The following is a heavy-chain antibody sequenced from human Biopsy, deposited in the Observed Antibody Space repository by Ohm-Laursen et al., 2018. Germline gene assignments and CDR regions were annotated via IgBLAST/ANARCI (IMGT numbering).Heavy chain of an antibody. D-gene: IGHD2-15*01. CDR2: VYYTGST. Sequence: SDTLSLTCTVSGDSISSYYWSWIRQPPGKGLQWIGYVYYTGSTDYNPSLQSRVTISVDTSKNHFSLRLRSVTPADTAIYYCARRGSGGRSFDYWGQGSLVTVSS. CDR1: GDSISSYY. J-gene: IGHJ4*02. CDR3: ARRGSGGRSFDY. V-gene: IGHV4-59*07.